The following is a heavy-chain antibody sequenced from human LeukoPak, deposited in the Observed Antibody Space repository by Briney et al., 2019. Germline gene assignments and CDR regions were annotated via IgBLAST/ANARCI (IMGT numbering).Heavy chain of an antibody. D-gene: IGHD1-26*01. V-gene: IGHV3-20*04. Sequence: PGGSLRLSCAASGFTFDDYGMSLVRQAPGKGLEWVSGINWNGGSTGYADSVKGRFTISRDNAKNSLYLQMNSLRAEDTALYYCARPATDSGSYLDAFDIWGQGTMVTVSS. J-gene: IGHJ3*02. CDR2: INWNGGST. CDR3: ARPATDSGSYLDAFDI. CDR1: GFTFDDYG.